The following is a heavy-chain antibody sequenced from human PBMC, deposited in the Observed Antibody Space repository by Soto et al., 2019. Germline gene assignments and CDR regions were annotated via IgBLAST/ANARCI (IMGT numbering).Heavy chain of an antibody. CDR2: IKSKTDGGTT. J-gene: IGHJ4*02. CDR1: GFTFSNAW. Sequence: TGGSLRLSCAASGFTFSNAWMNWVRQAPGKGLEWVGRIKSKTDGGTTDYAAPVKGRFTISRDDSKNTLYLQMNSLKTEDTAVYYCTTDLDFWSGLRDYWGQGTLVTVSS. V-gene: IGHV3-15*07. CDR3: TTDLDFWSGLRDY. D-gene: IGHD3-3*01.